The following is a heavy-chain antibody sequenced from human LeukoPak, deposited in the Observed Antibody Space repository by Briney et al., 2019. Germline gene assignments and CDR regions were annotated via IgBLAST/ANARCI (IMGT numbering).Heavy chain of an antibody. CDR2: IIPIFGTA. D-gene: IGHD3-10*01. Sequence: VASVKVSCKASGGTFSSYAISWVRQAPGQGLEWMGGIIPIFGTANYAQKFQGRVTITADESTSTAYMELSSLRSEDTAVYYCARDLNSVYYYGSGSSDYWGQGTLVTVSS. V-gene: IGHV1-69*01. J-gene: IGHJ4*02. CDR1: GGTFSSYA. CDR3: ARDLNSVYYYGSGSSDY.